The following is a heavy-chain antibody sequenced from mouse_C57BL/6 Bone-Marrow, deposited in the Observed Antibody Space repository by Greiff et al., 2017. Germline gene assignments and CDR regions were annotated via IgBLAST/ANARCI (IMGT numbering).Heavy chain of an antibody. Sequence: QVQLQQSGAGLARPGASVKMSCKASGYTFTSYTMHWVKQRPGQGLEWIGYINPSSGYTKYNQKFKDKATVTADKSSSTAYMQLSSLTSEDSSVYYCARNYGSSYYFDYWGQGTTLTVSS. CDR2: INPSSGYT. CDR3: ARNYGSSYYFDY. V-gene: IGHV1-4*01. J-gene: IGHJ2*01. CDR1: GYTFTSYT. D-gene: IGHD1-1*01.